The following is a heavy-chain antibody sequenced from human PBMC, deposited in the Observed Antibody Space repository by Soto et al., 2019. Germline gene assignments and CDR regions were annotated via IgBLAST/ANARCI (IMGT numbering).Heavy chain of an antibody. J-gene: IGHJ4*02. CDR2: IDWDDDK. CDR3: ARIRDYYTSGRYYVFDY. CDR1: VFSLNTAGMR. D-gene: IGHD3-10*01. V-gene: IGHV2-70*04. Sequence: SGATLANPTQTLTLTCSFSVFSLNTAGMRVSWVRQAPGKALEWLARIDWDDDKFYNTSLKTRLTISKDTSKSQVVLTLTNMDPVDTATYYCARIRDYYTSGRYYVFDYWGQGTLVTVSS.